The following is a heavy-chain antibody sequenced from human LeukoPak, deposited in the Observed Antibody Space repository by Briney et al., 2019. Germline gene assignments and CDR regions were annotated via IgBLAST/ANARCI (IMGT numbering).Heavy chain of an antibody. CDR3: ARDCSSTSCYYYMDV. CDR1: GYTLAGYY. V-gene: IGHV1-2*02. D-gene: IGHD2-2*01. J-gene: IGHJ6*03. CDR2: INPNSGGT. Sequence: GASVKGSCKASGYTLAGYYMHWVGRAPGQGLEWMGWINPNSGGTNYAQKFQGRGTMTRDTSISTAYMDLSRLRSDDTAVYYCARDCSSTSCYYYMDVWGKGTTVTVSS.